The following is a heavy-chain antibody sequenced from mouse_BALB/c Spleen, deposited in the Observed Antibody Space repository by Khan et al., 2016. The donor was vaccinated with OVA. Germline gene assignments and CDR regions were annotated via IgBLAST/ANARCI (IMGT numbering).Heavy chain of an antibody. CDR1: VFSLTNYG. CDR3: ARDRNGYLDY. J-gene: IGHJ2*01. CDR2: IWSSGIT. V-gene: IGHV2-2*02. Sequence: QVQLQQSGPGLVQPSQSLSITCTVSVFSLTNYGVHWVRQSPGKGLEWLGAIWSSGITDYNATLMSRLSISRDISKSQVFFKMNSLQANDTGIYYWARDRNGYLDYWGQGTTLTGSS. D-gene: IGHD1-1*02.